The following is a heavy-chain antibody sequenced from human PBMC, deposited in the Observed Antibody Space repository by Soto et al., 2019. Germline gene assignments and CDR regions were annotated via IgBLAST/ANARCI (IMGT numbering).Heavy chain of an antibody. D-gene: IGHD6-6*01. CDR1: GFTFSSYA. V-gene: IGHV3-23*01. Sequence: EVQLLESGGGLVQPWGSLRLSCAASGFTFSSYAMSWVRQAPGKGLEWVSGISSSGGSTYYADSVKGRFTISRDNSKNTLYLQMNSLRAEDTAVYYCAKDRLDTSSSSFGGDVWAQGTTVTVSS. J-gene: IGHJ6*02. CDR3: AKDRLDTSSSSFGGDV. CDR2: ISSSGGST.